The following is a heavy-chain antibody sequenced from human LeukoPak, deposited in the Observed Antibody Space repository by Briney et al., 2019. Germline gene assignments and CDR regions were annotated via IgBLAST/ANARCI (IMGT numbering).Heavy chain of an antibody. V-gene: IGHV3-11*04. D-gene: IGHD3-3*01. Sequence: GGSLRLSCAASGFTFSDYYMSWIRQAPGKGLEWVSYISSSGSTIYYADSVKGRFTISRDNAKNSLYLQMNSLRAEDTAVYYCARDRADFWSGLVGNYYYGMDVWGQGTTVTVSS. J-gene: IGHJ6*02. CDR3: ARDRADFWSGLVGNYYYGMDV. CDR2: ISSSGSTI. CDR1: GFTFSDYY.